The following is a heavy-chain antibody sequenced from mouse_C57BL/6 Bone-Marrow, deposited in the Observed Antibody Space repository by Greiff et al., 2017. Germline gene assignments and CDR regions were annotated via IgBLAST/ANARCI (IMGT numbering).Heavy chain of an antibody. CDR3: ARWLRRRGYFDY. V-gene: IGHV1-78*01. D-gene: IGHD2-2*01. CDR1: GYTFTDHT. CDR2: IYPRDGST. J-gene: IGHJ2*01. Sequence: QVQLQQSDAELVKPGASVKISCKVSGYTFTDHTIHWMKQRPEQGLEWIGYIYPRDGSTKYNEQLKGKATLTADKSSSTAYMQLNSLTSEDSAVYFCARWLRRRGYFDYWGQGTTLTVSS.